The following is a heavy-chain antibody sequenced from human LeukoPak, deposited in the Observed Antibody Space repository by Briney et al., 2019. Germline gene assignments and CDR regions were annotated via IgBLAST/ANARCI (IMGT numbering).Heavy chain of an antibody. V-gene: IGHV4-4*09. CDR3: ARLKQGYDFWSGYPYYYYYYMDV. D-gene: IGHD3-3*01. CDR1: GGSISSYY. Sequence: SETLSLTCTVSGGSISSYYWGWIRQPPGKGLEWIGYIYTSGSTNYNPSLKSRVTISVDTSKNQFSLKLSSVTAADTAVYYCARLKQGYDFWSGYPYYYYYYMDVWGKGTTVTVSS. CDR2: IYTSGST. J-gene: IGHJ6*03.